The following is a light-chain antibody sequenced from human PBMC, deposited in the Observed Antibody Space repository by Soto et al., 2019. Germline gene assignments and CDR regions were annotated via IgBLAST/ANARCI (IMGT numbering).Light chain of an antibody. Sequence: EIVLTQSPGTLSLSPGERATLACRASQSVSNNYLAWYQQKPGQAPRLLLYGASNRATGIPDRFSGSGSGTDFTLTISRLEPEDFAVYYCQLYRSSAPFTFGPGTTVDIK. CDR2: GAS. V-gene: IGKV3-20*01. CDR1: QSVSNNY. J-gene: IGKJ3*01. CDR3: QLYRSSAPFT.